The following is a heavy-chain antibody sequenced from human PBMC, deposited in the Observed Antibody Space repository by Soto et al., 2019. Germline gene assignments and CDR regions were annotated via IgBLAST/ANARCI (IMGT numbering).Heavy chain of an antibody. D-gene: IGHD3-3*01. CDR3: ARTIFDRSGSLHMDV. V-gene: IGHV4-31*03. J-gene: IGHJ6*02. CDR1: GGSISSGGYY. CDR2: IYYSGST. Sequence: SETLSLTCTVSGGSISSGGYYWSWIRQHPGKGLEWIGYIYYSGSTYYNPSLKSRVTISVDTSKNQFSLKLSSVTAADTAVYYCARTIFDRSGSLHMDVWGQGTTVTVSS.